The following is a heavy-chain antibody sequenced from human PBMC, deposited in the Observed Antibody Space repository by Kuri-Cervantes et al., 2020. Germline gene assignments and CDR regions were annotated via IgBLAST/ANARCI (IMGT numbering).Heavy chain of an antibody. D-gene: IGHD3-9*01. Sequence: GESLKISCAASGFTFSSYWMSWVRQAPGKGLEWVANIKQDGSEKYYVDSVKGRFTISRDNAKNSLYLQLNSLRAEDTAVYYCVKNARLADHWGQGTLVTVSS. CDR1: GFTFSSYW. V-gene: IGHV3-7*03. J-gene: IGHJ4*02. CDR3: VKNARLADH. CDR2: IKQDGSEK.